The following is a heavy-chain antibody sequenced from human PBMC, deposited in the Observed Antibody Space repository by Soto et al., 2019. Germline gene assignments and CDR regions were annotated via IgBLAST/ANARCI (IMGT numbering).Heavy chain of an antibody. CDR3: VTSVNYDFWRDGGRHYYFDY. CDR2: IYHSGST. D-gene: IGHD3-3*01. J-gene: IGHJ4*02. Sequence: QVQLQESGPGLVTPSGTLSVTCDVSGGSISSSYWWNWVRQPPGKGLEWIGKIYHSGSTNYNPSLKNRVTISVDKSNNQFSLRLSSVTAADTAVYFCVTSVNYDFWRDGGRHYYFDYWGQGTLVTVSS. CDR1: GGSISSSYW. V-gene: IGHV4-4*02.